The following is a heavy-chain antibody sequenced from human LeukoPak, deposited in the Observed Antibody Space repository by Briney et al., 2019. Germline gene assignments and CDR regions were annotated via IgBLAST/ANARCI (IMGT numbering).Heavy chain of an antibody. Sequence: GGSLRLSCAASRFTFSSSWMTWVRQPPGKGLEWVATIKEDGSKKDYEDSVKGRFTISRDNVKNSLYLQMDSLRAEDTAVYFCPRNLAYNAFDIWGQGTMVTVSA. V-gene: IGHV3-7*01. J-gene: IGHJ3*02. CDR3: PRNLAYNAFDI. CDR1: RFTFSSSW. D-gene: IGHD1-1*01. CDR2: IKEDGSKK.